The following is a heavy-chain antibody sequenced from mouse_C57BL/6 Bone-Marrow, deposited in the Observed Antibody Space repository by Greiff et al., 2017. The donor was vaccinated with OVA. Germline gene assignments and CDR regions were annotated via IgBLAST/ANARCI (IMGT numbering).Heavy chain of an antibody. CDR3: AELPHYYGRDWYVDV. CDR2: IYPGDGDT. V-gene: IGHV1-82*01. CDR1: GYAFSSSW. D-gene: IGHD1-1*01. Sequence: VQLQESGPELVKPGASVKISCKASGYAFSSSWMNWVKQRPGKGLEWIGRIYPGDGDTNYNGKFKGKATLTADKSSSTAYMQLSILTSEDSAVYVCAELPHYYGRDWYVDVGGTGTTVTVSS. J-gene: IGHJ1*03.